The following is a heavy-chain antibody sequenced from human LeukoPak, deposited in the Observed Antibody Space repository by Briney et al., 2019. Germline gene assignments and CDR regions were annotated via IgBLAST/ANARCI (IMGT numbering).Heavy chain of an antibody. CDR3: ARAGGYYTSGSYLGY. V-gene: IGHV4-31*03. J-gene: IGHJ4*02. Sequence: SETLSFTCTVSGGSISSGGYYWSWIRQHPGKGLEWIGYIYYSGSTYYNPSLKSRVTISVDTSKNQFSLKLSSVTAADTAVYYCARAGGYYTSGSYLGYWGQGTLVTVSS. CDR1: GGSISSGGYY. CDR2: IYYSGST. D-gene: IGHD3-10*01.